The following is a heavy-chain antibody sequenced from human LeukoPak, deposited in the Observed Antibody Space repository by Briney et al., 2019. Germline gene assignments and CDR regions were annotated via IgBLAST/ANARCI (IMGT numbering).Heavy chain of an antibody. CDR3: AKDGRGVVVITYYFDY. J-gene: IGHJ4*02. V-gene: IGHV3-30*18. D-gene: IGHD3-22*01. Sequence: PGGSLRLSCAASGSTVSSNYMSWVRQAPGKGLEWVAVISYDGSNKYYADSVKGRFTISRDNSKNTLYLQMNSLRAEDTAVYYCAKDGRGVVVITYYFDYWGQGTLVTVSS. CDR1: GSTVSSNY. CDR2: ISYDGSNK.